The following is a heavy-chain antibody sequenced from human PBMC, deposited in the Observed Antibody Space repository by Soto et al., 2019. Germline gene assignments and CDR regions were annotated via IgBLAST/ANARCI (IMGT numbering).Heavy chain of an antibody. V-gene: IGHV1-8*01. Sequence: ASVKVSCKASGYTYTSYDINWVRQATGQRLEWMGWVSPNSGNAGDAQKFQSRVTMTRNTTITTAYMELSSLRSEDTAVYYCARGNHQDYICGSYSSDYWGQGTLVTVSS. J-gene: IGHJ4*02. CDR2: VSPNSGNA. CDR1: GYTYTSYD. D-gene: IGHD3-16*01. CDR3: ARGNHQDYICGSYSSDY.